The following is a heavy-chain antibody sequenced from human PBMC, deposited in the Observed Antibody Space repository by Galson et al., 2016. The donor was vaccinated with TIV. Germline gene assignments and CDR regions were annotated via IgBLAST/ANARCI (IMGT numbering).Heavy chain of an antibody. D-gene: IGHD3-22*01. CDR1: GFSLNTDGMC. V-gene: IGHV2-70*11. CDR3: ARISGYYERSGHYIPRSFDY. Sequence: PALVKPTQTLTLTCTFSGFSLNTDGMCVNWIRQPPGKALEWLARIDWDADKSYSSSLKTTLTISKDTSKNQVVLTMTNMDPVDTATYYCARISGYYERSGHYIPRSFDYWGQGALVTVSS. CDR2: IDWDADK. J-gene: IGHJ4*02.